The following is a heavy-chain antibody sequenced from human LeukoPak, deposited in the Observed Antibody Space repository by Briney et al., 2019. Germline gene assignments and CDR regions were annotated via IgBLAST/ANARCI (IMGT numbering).Heavy chain of an antibody. V-gene: IGHV3-23*01. D-gene: IGHD3-10*01. CDR2: ITGGGSTT. CDR1: GFTFSSYA. J-gene: IGHJ4*02. CDR3: AKDLMVQGVIITPLFDY. Sequence: PGGSLRLSCAASGFTFSSYAMSWVRQAPGKGLEWVSTITGGGSTTYYADSVKGRFTISRDNSKNTLYLQMNSLRAEDTAVYYCAKDLMVQGVIITPLFDYWGQGTLVTVSS.